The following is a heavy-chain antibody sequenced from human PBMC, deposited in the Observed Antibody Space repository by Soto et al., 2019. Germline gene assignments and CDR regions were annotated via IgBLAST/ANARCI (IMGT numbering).Heavy chain of an antibody. CDR3: AKEYSSGWKAFDY. Sequence: HPGGSLRLSCAASGFTFSSYAMSRVRQAPGKGLEWVSAISGSGGSTYYADSVKGRFTISRDNSRNTLYLQMNSLRAEDTAVYYCAKEYSSGWKAFDYWGQGTLVTVSS. V-gene: IGHV3-23*01. CDR2: ISGSGGST. D-gene: IGHD6-19*01. CDR1: GFTFSSYA. J-gene: IGHJ4*02.